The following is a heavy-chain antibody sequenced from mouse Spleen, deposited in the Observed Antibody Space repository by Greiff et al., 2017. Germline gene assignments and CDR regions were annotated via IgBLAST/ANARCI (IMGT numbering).Heavy chain of an antibody. D-gene: IGHD1-1*02. J-gene: IGHJ2*01. CDR1: GYTFTDYE. V-gene: IGHV1-15*01. CDR3: TRYYPGYFDY. Sequence: VKLQESGAELVRPGASVTLSCKASGYTFTDYEMHWVKQTPVHGLEWIGAIDPETGGTAYNQKFKGKAILTADKSSSTAYMELRSLTSEDSAVYYCTRYYPGYFDYWGQGTTLTVSS. CDR2: IDPETGGT.